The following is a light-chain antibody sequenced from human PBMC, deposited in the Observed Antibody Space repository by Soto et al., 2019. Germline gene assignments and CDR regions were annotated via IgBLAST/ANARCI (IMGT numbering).Light chain of an antibody. J-gene: IGLJ1*01. Sequence: SYDLTQPPSVSVSPGQTATITCSGDKLEKKFVCWYQQRPGQSPVLVIYQDDKRPPGIPERFSGSNSGNTATLTIGGTQAVDEAAYYCQAWDTTTYVFGPGTKVT. CDR1: KLEKKF. CDR3: QAWDTTTYV. CDR2: QDD. V-gene: IGLV3-1*01.